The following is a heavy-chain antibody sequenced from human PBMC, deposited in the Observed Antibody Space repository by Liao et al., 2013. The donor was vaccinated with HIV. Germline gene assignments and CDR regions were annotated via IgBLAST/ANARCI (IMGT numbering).Heavy chain of an antibody. V-gene: IGHV4-4*07. D-gene: IGHD3-3*01. CDR1: GGSISSYY. CDR2: IYSSGSA. CDR3: ARTDQYYDFWNGYENWFDP. J-gene: IGHJ5*02. Sequence: QVQLQESGPGLVKPSETLSLTCTVSGGSISSYYWSWIRQPAGKGLEWIGRIYSSGSANYNPSLKSRVTMSVDTSKNQFSLKLSSVTAADTAVYYCARTDQYYDFWNGYENWFDPRGQGTLVTVSS.